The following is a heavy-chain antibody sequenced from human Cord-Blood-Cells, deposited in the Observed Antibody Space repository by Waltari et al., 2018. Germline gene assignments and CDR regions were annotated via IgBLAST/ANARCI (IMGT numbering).Heavy chain of an antibody. CDR3: ASDAHLTDGDYAYYFDY. V-gene: IGHV3-33*01. D-gene: IGHD4-17*01. CDR2: IWYDGSNK. CDR1: GLPFSSDG. J-gene: IGHJ4*02. Sequence: QVQLVESGGGVVQPGRSLRRSCAASGLPFSSDGLHWVRQAPGPGLEWVAVIWYDGSNKYYADSVKGRFTISRDNSKNTLYLQMNSLRAEDTAVYYCASDAHLTDGDYAYYFDYWGQGTLVTVSS.